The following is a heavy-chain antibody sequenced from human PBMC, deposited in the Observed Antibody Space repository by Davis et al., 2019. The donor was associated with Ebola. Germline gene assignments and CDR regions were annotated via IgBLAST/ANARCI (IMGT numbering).Heavy chain of an antibody. CDR2: INHSGST. CDR1: GGSFSGYY. J-gene: IGHJ5*02. V-gene: IGHV4-34*01. D-gene: IGHD5-18*01. CDR3: ARAGYSGRKNWFDP. Sequence: PSETLSLTCAVYGGSFSGYYWSWIRQPPGKGLEWIGEINHSGSTNYNPSLKSRVTISVDTSKNQFSLKLSSVTAADTAVYYCARAGYSGRKNWFDPWGQGTLVTVSS.